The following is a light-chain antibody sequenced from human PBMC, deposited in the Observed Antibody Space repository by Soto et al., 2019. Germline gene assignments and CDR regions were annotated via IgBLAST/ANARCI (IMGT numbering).Light chain of an antibody. V-gene: IGKV1-39*01. J-gene: IGKJ1*01. CDR2: GAS. Sequence: DIQMTQSPSSLSASVGDRVTITCRTSQNINTYLNWYQQKPGKAPELLVYGASSLRSGVPLRFSGSGSGTHFTLTISSLEPEDFATYYCQESYSILWGTRGQGTKVDIK. CDR3: QESYSILWGT. CDR1: QNINTY.